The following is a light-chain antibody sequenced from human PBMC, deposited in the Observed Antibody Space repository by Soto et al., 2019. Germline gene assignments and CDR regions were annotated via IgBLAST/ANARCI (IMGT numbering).Light chain of an antibody. V-gene: IGKV1D-16*01. CDR3: QQYGTSPLT. J-gene: IGKJ4*01. CDR2: AAS. Sequence: DIQMTQSPSSLSASLGDRVTISCRASQDISDWLAWYQQKPEKAPKSLIYAASFLPTGVPSRFSGSGSGTDFTLTISSLQPEDSATYYCQQYGTSPLTFGGGTKVEIK. CDR1: QDISDW.